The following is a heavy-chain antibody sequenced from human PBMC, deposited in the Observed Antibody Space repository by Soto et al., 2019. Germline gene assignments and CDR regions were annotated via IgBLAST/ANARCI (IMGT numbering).Heavy chain of an antibody. Sequence: SETLSLTCAVYGGSLSGYYWNWIRQPPGKGLEWIGEINHSGSTNYNPSLKSRVTISVDTSKNQFSLKLSSVTAADMAVYYCARGWGRIFDYWGQGMLVTVSS. D-gene: IGHD7-27*01. J-gene: IGHJ4*02. CDR2: INHSGST. V-gene: IGHV4-34*01. CDR3: ARGWGRIFDY. CDR1: GGSLSGYY.